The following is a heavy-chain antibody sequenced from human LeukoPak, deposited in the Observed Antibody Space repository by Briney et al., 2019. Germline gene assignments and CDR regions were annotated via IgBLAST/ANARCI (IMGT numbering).Heavy chain of an antibody. CDR1: GYTFTSCD. CDR2: MNPNSGNT. V-gene: IGHV1-8*01. CDR3: TRGSSGRRDN. Sequence: ASVKVSCKASGYTFTSCDINWVRQATGQGLEWMGWMNPNSGNTGYGQSFQGRITMTRDISIGTACMELSNLTSEDTAIYYCTRGSSGRRDNWGQGTLVTVSA. D-gene: IGHD6-19*01. J-gene: IGHJ4*02.